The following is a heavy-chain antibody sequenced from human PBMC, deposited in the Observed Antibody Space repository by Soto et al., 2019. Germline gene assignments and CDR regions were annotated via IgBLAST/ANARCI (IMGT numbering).Heavy chain of an antibody. J-gene: IGHJ4*02. CDR3: ARDYADGHY. CDR1: GGSISSSSYY. Sequence: SETLSLTCTVSGGSISSSSYYWGWIRQPPGKGLEWIGSIYYSGSTYYNPSLKSRVTISVDTSKNQFSLKLSSVTAADTAVYYCARDYADGHYWGQGTLVTVSS. V-gene: IGHV4-39*01. D-gene: IGHD4-17*01. CDR2: IYYSGST.